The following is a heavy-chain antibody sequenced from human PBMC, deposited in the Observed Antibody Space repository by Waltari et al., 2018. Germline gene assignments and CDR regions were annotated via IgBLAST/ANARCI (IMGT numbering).Heavy chain of an antibody. CDR3: ARVDYDSSGYLVDY. V-gene: IGHV4-38-2*01. CDR2: IYHSGST. CDR1: GYSISSGYY. D-gene: IGHD3-22*01. Sequence: QVQLQESGPGLVKPSETLSLTCAVSGYSISSGYYWGWIRQPPGKGLEWIGSIYHSGSTYYNPSLKSRVTISVDTSKIQFSLKLSSVTAADTAVYYCARVDYDSSGYLVDYWGQGTLVTVSS. J-gene: IGHJ4*02.